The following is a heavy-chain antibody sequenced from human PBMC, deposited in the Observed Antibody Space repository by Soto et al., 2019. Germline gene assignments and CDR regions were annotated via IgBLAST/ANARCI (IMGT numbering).Heavy chain of an antibody. CDR1: GYSFTSYW. CDR3: VRYSRSSGDYYDVMDV. Sequence: GESLKISCKGSGYSFTSYWIGWVRQMPGKGLEWMGIIYPGDSDTRYSPSFQGQVTISADKSISTAYLQWSSLKASDTAMYYFVRYSRSSGDYYDVMDVWGQGSTVTVS. D-gene: IGHD6-6*01. CDR2: IYPGDSDT. V-gene: IGHV5-51*01. J-gene: IGHJ6*02.